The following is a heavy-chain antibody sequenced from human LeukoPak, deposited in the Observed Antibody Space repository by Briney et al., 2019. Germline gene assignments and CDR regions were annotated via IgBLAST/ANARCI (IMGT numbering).Heavy chain of an antibody. V-gene: IGHV4-39*01. D-gene: IGHD3-16*01. CDR3: ARGSLTGLGDRDAFDI. J-gene: IGHJ3*02. CDR2: IYYSGST. CDR1: GGSISTSSYF. Sequence: PSETLSLTCTVSGGSISTSSYFWGWIRRPPGKGLEWIGSIYYSGSTYYKPSLRSRVTISVDTSKNQFSLKLNSVTAADTAVYYCARGSLTGLGDRDAFDIWGQGTMVTVSS.